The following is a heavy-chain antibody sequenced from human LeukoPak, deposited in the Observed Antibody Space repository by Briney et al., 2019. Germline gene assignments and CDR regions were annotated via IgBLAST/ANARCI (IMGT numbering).Heavy chain of an antibody. D-gene: IGHD1-1*01. CDR3: AREYSAFEI. V-gene: IGHV4-59*01. Sequence: SETLSLTCTVPGGSISSYYWSWIRQPPGKGLEWIGYIHYSGSTSYNPSLKSRITISVDTSKNQLSLILNSVTAADTAVYYCAREYSAFEIWGQGTMVTVSS. J-gene: IGHJ3*02. CDR2: IHYSGST. CDR1: GGSISSYY.